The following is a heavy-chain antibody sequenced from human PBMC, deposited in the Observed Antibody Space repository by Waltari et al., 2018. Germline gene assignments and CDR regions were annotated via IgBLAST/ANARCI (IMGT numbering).Heavy chain of an antibody. CDR3: ARDGDGYNWVY. D-gene: IGHD5-12*01. CDR2: INPSGGST. V-gene: IGHV1-46*01. CDR1: GYTFTSYY. J-gene: IGHJ4*02. Sequence: QVQLVQSGAEVKKPGASVKVSCKASGYTFTSYYMHWVRQAPGQGLEWMGIINPSGGSTSYAQKFQGRGSMTRDTSTSTVYMELSSRRSEDTAVYYCARDGDGYNWVYWGQGTLVTVSS.